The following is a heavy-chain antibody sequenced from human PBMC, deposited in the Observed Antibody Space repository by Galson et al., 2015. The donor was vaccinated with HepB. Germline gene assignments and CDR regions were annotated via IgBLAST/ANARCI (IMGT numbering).Heavy chain of an antibody. CDR2: MNPNSGNT. D-gene: IGHD2-2*01. CDR3: ARDALGYCSSASCYYYYGMDV. J-gene: IGHJ6*02. Sequence: SVKVSCKASGYTFTSYDINWVRQATGQGLEWMGWMNPNSGNTGYAQKFQGRVTMTRDTSISTAYIELSRLRSDDTAVYYCARDALGYCSSASCYYYYGMDVWGQGTTVTVSS. CDR1: GYTFTSYD. V-gene: IGHV1-8*01.